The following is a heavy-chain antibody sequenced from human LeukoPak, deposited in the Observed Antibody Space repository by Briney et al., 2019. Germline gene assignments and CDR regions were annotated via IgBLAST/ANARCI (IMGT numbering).Heavy chain of an antibody. D-gene: IGHD5-18*01. V-gene: IGHV4-4*07. CDR1: GGSTSSYY. Sequence: NPSETLSLTCTVSGGSTSSYYWSWIRQPAGKGLEWIGRIYTSGSTNYNPSLKSRVTMSVDTSKNQFSLKLSSVTAADTAVYYCARGKRGYSFAPLDYWGQGTLVTVSS. CDR3: ARGKRGYSFAPLDY. J-gene: IGHJ4*02. CDR2: IYTSGST.